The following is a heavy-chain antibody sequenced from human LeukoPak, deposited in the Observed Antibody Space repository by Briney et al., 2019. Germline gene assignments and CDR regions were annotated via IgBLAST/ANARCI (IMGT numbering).Heavy chain of an antibody. J-gene: IGHJ4*02. CDR2: IYYSGST. Sequence: SSETPSLTCTVSGDSVSSGAYYWHWIRQPPGKGLEWIGYIYYSGSTNYNPFLKSRVTISVDTSKNQFSLKLSSVTAADTAVYYCARVGHDFWSGYQYYFDYWGQGTLVTVSS. CDR3: ARVGHDFWSGYQYYFDY. CDR1: GDSVSSGAYY. V-gene: IGHV4-61*08. D-gene: IGHD3-3*01.